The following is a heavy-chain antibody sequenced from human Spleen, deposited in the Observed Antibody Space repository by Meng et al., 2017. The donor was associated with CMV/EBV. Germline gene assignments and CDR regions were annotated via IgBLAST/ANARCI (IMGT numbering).Heavy chain of an antibody. D-gene: IGHD2-15*01. V-gene: IGHV3-7*01. J-gene: IGHJ4*02. CDR3: AKGGGGDY. CDR1: GFTFSTYW. CDR2: IKQDGSDE. Sequence: GESLKISCAASGFTFSTYWMSWIRQAPGKGLEWVANIKQDGSDEYYVDSVKGRFTISRDNAKNSLYLQMNSLRAEDTAVYYCAKGGGGDYWGQGTLVTVSS.